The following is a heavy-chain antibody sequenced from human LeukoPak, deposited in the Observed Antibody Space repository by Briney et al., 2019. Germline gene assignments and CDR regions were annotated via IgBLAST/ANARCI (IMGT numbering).Heavy chain of an antibody. CDR2: INPSGGST. J-gene: IGHJ4*02. CDR1: GYTFTTYY. V-gene: IGHV1-46*01. Sequence: ASVKVSCKASGYTFTTYYMHWVRQAPGQGLEWMGIINPSGGSTSYAQKFQGRVTITRDTSTSTVYMEVSSLRSEDTAVYYCAKLDCSSTSCPSDYWGQGTLVTVSS. CDR3: AKLDCSSTSCPSDY. D-gene: IGHD2-2*01.